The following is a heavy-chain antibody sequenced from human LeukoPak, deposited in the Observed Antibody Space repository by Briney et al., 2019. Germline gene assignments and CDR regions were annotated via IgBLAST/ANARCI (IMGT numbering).Heavy chain of an antibody. CDR3: ARDSGSSGWYLVDY. V-gene: IGHV4-4*07. Sequence: SETLSLPCPASGGSIRTYSWNWIRPPASNGTKPTRRIYTSVSTNYNPSLKSRVTMSVDTSKNQFSLKLSSVAAADTAVYYCARDSGSSGWYLVDYWGQGTLVTVSS. CDR1: GGSIRTYS. D-gene: IGHD6-19*01. J-gene: IGHJ4*02. CDR2: IYTSVST.